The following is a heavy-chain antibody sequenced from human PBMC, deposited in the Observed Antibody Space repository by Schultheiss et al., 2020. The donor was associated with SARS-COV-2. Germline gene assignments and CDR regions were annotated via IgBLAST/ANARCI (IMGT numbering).Heavy chain of an antibody. CDR3: AKDPDYGEPLLDY. CDR2: IWYDGSNK. Sequence: GGSLRLSCAASGFTFSSYWMHWVRQAPGKGLEWVAVIWYDGSNKYYADSVKGRFTISRDNSKNTLYLQMNSLRAEDTAVYYCAKDPDYGEPLLDYWGQGTLVTVSS. D-gene: IGHD4-17*01. J-gene: IGHJ4*02. V-gene: IGHV3-30*02. CDR1: GFTFSSYW.